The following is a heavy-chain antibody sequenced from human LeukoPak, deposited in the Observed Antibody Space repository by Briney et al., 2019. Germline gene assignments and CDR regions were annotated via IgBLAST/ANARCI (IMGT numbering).Heavy chain of an antibody. V-gene: IGHV3-20*04. J-gene: IGHJ4*02. Sequence: GGSLRLSCAASGFTFDDYTMSWVRQAPGKGLEWVSGINWNGGSTGYVDSVKGRFTISRDNAKNSLYLQMNSLRAEDTAVYYCARDMGIVTGYYVDYWGQGTLVTVSS. CDR2: INWNGGST. D-gene: IGHD3-9*01. CDR3: ARDMGIVTGYYVDY. CDR1: GFTFDDYT.